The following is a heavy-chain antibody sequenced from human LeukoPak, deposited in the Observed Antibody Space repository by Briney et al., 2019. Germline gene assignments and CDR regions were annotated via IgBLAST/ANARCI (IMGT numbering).Heavy chain of an antibody. V-gene: IGHV1-8*03. CDR1: GYTFTSYD. D-gene: IGHD3-22*01. CDR3: ARGANYYDSSGYVPCDY. CDR2: MNPNSGNT. J-gene: IGHJ4*02. Sequence: GASVKVSCKASGYTFTSYDINWVRQATGQGLEWMGWMNPNSGNTGYAQKFQSRVTITRNTSISTAYMELSSLRSEDTAVYYCARGANYYDSSGYVPCDYWGQGTLVTVSS.